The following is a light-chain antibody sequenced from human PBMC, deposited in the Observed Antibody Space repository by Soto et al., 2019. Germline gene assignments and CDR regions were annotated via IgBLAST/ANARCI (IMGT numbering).Light chain of an antibody. CDR2: DAS. CDR1: QNINTW. J-gene: IGKJ1*01. Sequence: DIQMTQSPASLSASVGDRVTITCRASQNINTWLAWYQQKPGKAPKVLIYDASSLQSGVPSRFSGSGSGTVVTLNISSLQPDDFATYYCQQYSTLWTFGQGTKVEI. CDR3: QQYSTLWT. V-gene: IGKV1-5*01.